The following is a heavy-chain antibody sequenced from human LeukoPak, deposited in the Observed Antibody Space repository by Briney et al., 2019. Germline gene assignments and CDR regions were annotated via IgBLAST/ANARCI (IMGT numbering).Heavy chain of an antibody. Sequence: PGGSLRLSCAASGFTFSSYAMHWVRQAPGKGLEYVSAISSNGGSTYYANSVKGRFTISRDNSKNTLYLQMGSLRAEDMAVYYCARVTYGSGTVRGLYGMDVWGQGTTVTVSS. J-gene: IGHJ6*02. CDR1: GFTFSSYA. CDR2: ISSNGGST. V-gene: IGHV3-64*01. CDR3: ARVTYGSGTVRGLYGMDV. D-gene: IGHD3-10*01.